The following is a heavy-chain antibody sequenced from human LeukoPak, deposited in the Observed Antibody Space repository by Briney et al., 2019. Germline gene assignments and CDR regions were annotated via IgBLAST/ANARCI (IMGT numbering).Heavy chain of an antibody. CDR3: ARIGYRSSSWDY. CDR2: ISTGSSTI. CDR1: GFTFSTYS. Sequence: GGSLRLSCTASGFTFSTYSMNWVRQAPGKGLEWVSYISTGSSTIYYADSVKGRFTISRDNAKNSVYLQMNSLRVEDTAVYYCARIGYRSSSWDYWGQGILVTVSS. D-gene: IGHD6-6*01. J-gene: IGHJ4*02. V-gene: IGHV3-48*04.